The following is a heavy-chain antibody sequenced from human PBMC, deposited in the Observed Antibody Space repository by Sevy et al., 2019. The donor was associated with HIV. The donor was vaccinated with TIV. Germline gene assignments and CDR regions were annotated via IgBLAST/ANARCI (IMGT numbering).Heavy chain of an antibody. Sequence: SETLSLTCTVSGGSISNYYWSWIRQPPGKGLEWIGYMYYSGTTNYNPSLKSRVTISVDTSKNQFSLKRRSVTAADTAVYYCARESIGATGDFDYWGQGTLVTVS. D-gene: IGHD6-13*01. CDR1: GGSISNYY. CDR3: ARESIGATGDFDY. CDR2: MYYSGTT. V-gene: IGHV4-59*01. J-gene: IGHJ4*02.